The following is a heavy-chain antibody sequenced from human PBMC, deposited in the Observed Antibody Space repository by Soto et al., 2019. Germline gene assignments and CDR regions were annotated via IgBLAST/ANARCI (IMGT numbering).Heavy chain of an antibody. D-gene: IGHD6-13*01. Sequence: EVQLVESGGALVQPGGSLRLSCAASGFTFSSYSMTWVRQAPGKGLEWVSYITSSSDTIYYADSVKGRFTISRDNAKNSLYLQMNSLRDEDTAVYYCARDAEDSSSWFDAFDIWGQGTMVTVSS. V-gene: IGHV3-48*02. J-gene: IGHJ3*02. CDR3: ARDAEDSSSWFDAFDI. CDR2: ITSSSDTI. CDR1: GFTFSSYS.